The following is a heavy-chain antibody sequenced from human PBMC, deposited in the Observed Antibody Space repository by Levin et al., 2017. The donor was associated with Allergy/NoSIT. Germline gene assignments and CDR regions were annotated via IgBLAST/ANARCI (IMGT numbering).Heavy chain of an antibody. Sequence: GESLKISCAASGFTFSSYAMSWVRQAPGKGLEWVSAISGSGGSTYYADSVKGRFTISRDNSKNTLYLQMNSLRAEDTAVYYCSCSSSSCWGQGTMVTVSS. J-gene: IGHJ3*01. CDR3: SCSSSSC. CDR1: GFTFSSYA. V-gene: IGHV3-23*01. CDR2: ISGSGGST. D-gene: IGHD2-2*01.